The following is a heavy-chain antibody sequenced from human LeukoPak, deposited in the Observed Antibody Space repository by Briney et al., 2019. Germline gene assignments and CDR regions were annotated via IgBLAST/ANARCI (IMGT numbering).Heavy chain of an antibody. CDR1: GYTLTSYD. CDR2: MNPNSGNT. V-gene: IGHV1-8*01. J-gene: IGHJ3*02. CDR3: AREVGGRGEVPAAMSLSDAFDI. Sequence: GASVKVSCKASGYTLTSYDINWVRQATGQGLEWMGWMNPNSGNTGYAQKFQGRVTMTRNTSISTAYMELSSLRSEDTAVYYCAREVGGRGEVPAAMSLSDAFDIWGQGTMVTVSS. D-gene: IGHD2-2*01.